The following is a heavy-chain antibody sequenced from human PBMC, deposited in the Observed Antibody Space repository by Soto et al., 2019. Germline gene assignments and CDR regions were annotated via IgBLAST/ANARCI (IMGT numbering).Heavy chain of an antibody. J-gene: IGHJ6*02. V-gene: IGHV4-61*03. CDR3: ARDRGNFGVVLADFYQYGMDV. Sequence: QVQLQESGPGLVKPSETLSLTCTVSGDSVTSGSIYWSWIRQPPGKGLEWIGYVHYTGSTNYNPSLKRRVAISVDTSKTPFSLTLSSVTAADTAVYYCARDRGNFGVVLADFYQYGMDVWGQGTTVTVSS. D-gene: IGHD3-3*01. CDR1: GDSVTSGSIY. CDR2: VHYTGST.